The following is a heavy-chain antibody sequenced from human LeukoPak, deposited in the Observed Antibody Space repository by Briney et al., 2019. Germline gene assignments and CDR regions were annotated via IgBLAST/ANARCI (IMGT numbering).Heavy chain of an antibody. CDR2: IYYSGST. CDR3: AREGGDSSGYYHDY. CDR1: GGSISRSNFY. V-gene: IGHV4-39*07. J-gene: IGHJ4*02. D-gene: IGHD3-22*01. Sequence: PSETLSLTCTVSGGSISRSNFYWGWIRQPPGKGLEWIGSIYYSGSTYYNAPLKSRVTISVDTSKNQFSLKLSSVTAADTAVYYCAREGGDSSGYYHDYWGQGTLVTVSS.